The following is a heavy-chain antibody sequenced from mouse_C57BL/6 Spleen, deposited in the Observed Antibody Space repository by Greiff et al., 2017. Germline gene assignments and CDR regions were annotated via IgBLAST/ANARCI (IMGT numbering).Heavy chain of an antibody. Sequence: EVQVVESGGGLVKPGGSRKLSCAASGFTFSSYAMSWVRQTPEKRLGWVATISGGGSYTYYPDNVKGRFTISRDNAKNNLYLQMSHLKSEDTAMYYCARDSNYFAYWGQGTLVTVSA. D-gene: IGHD2-5*01. J-gene: IGHJ3*01. CDR3: ARDSNYFAY. V-gene: IGHV5-4*01. CDR2: ISGGGSYT. CDR1: GFTFSSYA.